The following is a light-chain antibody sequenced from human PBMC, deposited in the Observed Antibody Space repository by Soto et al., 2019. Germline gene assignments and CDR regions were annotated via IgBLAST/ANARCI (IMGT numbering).Light chain of an antibody. V-gene: IGKV3-15*01. CDR2: GAS. CDR1: QNVSSN. CDR3: LQYDKWPPVT. J-gene: IGKJ5*01. Sequence: EVVMTQSPATLSVSPGERATLSCRASQNVSSNLAWYQQKPGQAPRLLIYGASTRATGIPARFSGSGSGAEFTLTISSLQSEDFAGYYCLQYDKWPPVTFGQGTRLEIK.